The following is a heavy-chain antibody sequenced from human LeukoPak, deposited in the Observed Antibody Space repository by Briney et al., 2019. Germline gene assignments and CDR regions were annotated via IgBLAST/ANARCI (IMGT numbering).Heavy chain of an antibody. D-gene: IGHD3-10*01. CDR1: GFAFSSYS. CDR3: AREVSGSGSYYNGPYYYGMDV. V-gene: IGHV3-48*02. J-gene: IGHJ6*02. CDR2: ISSSSSTI. Sequence: GGSLRLSCAASGFAFSSYSMNWVRQAPGKGLEWVSYISSSSSTIYYADSVKGRFTISRDSAKNSLYLQMNSLRDEDTAVYYCAREVSGSGSYYNGPYYYGMDVWGQGTTVTVSS.